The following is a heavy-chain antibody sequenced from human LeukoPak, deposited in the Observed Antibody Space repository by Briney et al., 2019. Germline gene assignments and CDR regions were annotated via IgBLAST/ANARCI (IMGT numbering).Heavy chain of an antibody. V-gene: IGHV3-30*18. J-gene: IGHJ4*02. CDR1: GFTFSSYG. Sequence: GGSLRLSCAASGFTFSSYGMHWVRQAPGKGLEWVAVISYDGSNKYYADSVKGRFTISRDNSKNTLYLQMNSLRAEDTAVYYCAKDFTAVGANDLDYWGQGTLVTVSS. D-gene: IGHD1-26*01. CDR2: ISYDGSNK. CDR3: AKDFTAVGANDLDY.